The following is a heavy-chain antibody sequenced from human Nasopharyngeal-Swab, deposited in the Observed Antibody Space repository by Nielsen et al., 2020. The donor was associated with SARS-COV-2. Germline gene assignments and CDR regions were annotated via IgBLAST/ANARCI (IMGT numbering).Heavy chain of an antibody. V-gene: IGHV4-34*01. D-gene: IGHD1-1*01. Sequence: WSRQPPGKGLEWIGEINHSGSTNYNPSLKRRVTISVDTSKNQFSLKLSSVTAADTAVYYCARDGQQPGYWGQGTLVTVSS. CDR3: ARDGQQPGY. J-gene: IGHJ4*02. CDR2: INHSGST.